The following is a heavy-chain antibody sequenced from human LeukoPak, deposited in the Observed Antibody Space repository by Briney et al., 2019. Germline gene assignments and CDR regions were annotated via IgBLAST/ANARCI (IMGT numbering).Heavy chain of an antibody. V-gene: IGHV4-59*08. J-gene: IGHJ4*02. CDR1: GGSISTYF. CDR2: IYFSGST. D-gene: IGHD3-22*01. CDR3: ARHKSSGSYPLDY. Sequence: PSETLSLTCTVSGGSISTYFWSWIRQPPGKGLEWIGHIYFSGSTNYNPPLKSRVTISVDTSKNQFSLKLSSVTAADTAVYYCARHKSSGSYPLDYWGQGILVTVSS.